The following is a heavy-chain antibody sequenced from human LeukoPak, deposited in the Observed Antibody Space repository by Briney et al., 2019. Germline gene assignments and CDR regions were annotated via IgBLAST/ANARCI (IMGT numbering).Heavy chain of an antibody. D-gene: IGHD3-22*01. J-gene: IGHJ4*02. CDR3: AKELESSGSWDY. CDR1: GFTFSNYI. V-gene: IGHV3-23*01. CDR2: ISGSRGSK. Sequence: GGSLRLSCAASGFTFSNYIMSWVRQAPGKGLEWVSAISGSRGSKYYADSVKGRFTISRDNSKNTLDLQMNSLRAEDTAVYFCAKELESSGSWDYWGQGTLVTVSS.